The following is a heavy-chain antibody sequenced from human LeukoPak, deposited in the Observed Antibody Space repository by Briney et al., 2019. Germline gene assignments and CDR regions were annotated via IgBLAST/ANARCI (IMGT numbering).Heavy chain of an antibody. V-gene: IGHV1-2*06. D-gene: IGHD5-18*01. CDR1: GYTFAGYY. CDR2: INPNSGGT. J-gene: IGHJ4*02. CDR3: ARDRGQLWLCD. Sequence: GASVKVSCKASGYTFAGYYMHWVRQAPGQGLEWMGRINPNSGGTNYAQKFQGRVTVTRDTSISTAYMELSRLRSDDTAVYYCARDRGQLWLCDWGQGTLVTVSS.